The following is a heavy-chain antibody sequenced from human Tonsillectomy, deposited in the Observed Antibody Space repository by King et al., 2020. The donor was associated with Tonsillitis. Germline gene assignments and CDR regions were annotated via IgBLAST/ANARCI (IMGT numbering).Heavy chain of an antibody. D-gene: IGHD3-10*01. V-gene: IGHV2-70*04. Sequence: TLKESGPALVKPTQTLTLTCTFSGFSLTTRGMCVSWIRQPPGKALEWLARIDWDDDEFYNTSLKTRLSISKDTSKNQVVLTMTNMDPVDTATYYCARYSSGSCVFDSWGQGTLVTVSS. CDR2: IDWDDDE. CDR1: GFSLTTRGMC. J-gene: IGHJ4*02. CDR3: ARYSSGSCVFDS.